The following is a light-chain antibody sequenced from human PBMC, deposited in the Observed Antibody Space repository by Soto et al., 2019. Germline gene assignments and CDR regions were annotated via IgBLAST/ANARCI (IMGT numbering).Light chain of an antibody. Sequence: QPVLTQPTSLSASPGASARFTCTLRSGIDVGTYRVYWYQQKPGSLPRFPLRYKSDSDNLKGSGVPSRFFGSRDASTNTGLLIISGLQSEDEADYYCAIWYSSTWVFGGGTKLTVL. CDR1: SGIDVGTYR. J-gene: IGLJ3*02. V-gene: IGLV5-39*01. CDR2: YKSDSDN. CDR3: AIWYSSTWV.